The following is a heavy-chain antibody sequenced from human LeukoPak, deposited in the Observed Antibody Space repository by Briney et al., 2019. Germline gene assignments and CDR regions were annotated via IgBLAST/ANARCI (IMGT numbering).Heavy chain of an antibody. V-gene: IGHV3-11*01. D-gene: IGHD6-6*01. CDR3: ARDPDASSKVDY. Sequence: GGSLRLSCAASGFTFSDHYMSWIRQTPGKGLEWVSRISRDTESVKGRFTISRYNTKNSLYLQMNSLRVDDTAVYYCARDPDASSKVDYWGQGTLVTVSS. CDR1: GFTFSDHY. CDR2: IS. J-gene: IGHJ4*02.